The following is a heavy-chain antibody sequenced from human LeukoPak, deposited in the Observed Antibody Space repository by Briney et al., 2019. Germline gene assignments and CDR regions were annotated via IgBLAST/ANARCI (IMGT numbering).Heavy chain of an antibody. J-gene: IGHJ1*01. Sequence: XXVRQAXXXXXXCVAVLYTGGSTFYADSVQGRFIISRDNSLNTLFLQMDNLRGDDTAVYYCTSSRYKSGPRPRYFQHWGQGTLVTVSS. CDR2: LYTGGST. V-gene: IGHV3-53*01. D-gene: IGHD2-2*02. CDR3: TSSRYKSGPRPRYFQH.